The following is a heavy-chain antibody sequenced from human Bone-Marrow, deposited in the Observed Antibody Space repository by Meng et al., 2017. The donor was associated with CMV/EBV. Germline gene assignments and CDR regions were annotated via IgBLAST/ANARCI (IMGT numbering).Heavy chain of an antibody. CDR3: GRAGGGYYYYGMDV. V-gene: IGHV3-21*01. CDR1: GFTFSSYS. J-gene: IGHJ6*01. D-gene: IGHD2-8*02. Sequence: GESLKISCAASGFTFSSYSMNWVRQAPGKGLEWVSSISSSSSYIYYADSVKGRFTISRDNSKNTLYLQMNSLRAEDTAVYYCGRAGGGYYYYGMDVWGQGTTVTGSS. CDR2: ISSSSSYI.